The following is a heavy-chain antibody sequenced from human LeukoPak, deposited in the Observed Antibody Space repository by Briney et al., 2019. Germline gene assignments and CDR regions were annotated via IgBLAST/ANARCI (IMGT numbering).Heavy chain of an antibody. CDR3: ARHRADYSNYYYYYMDV. Sequence: GESLKISCKGSGYNFVNYWIGWVRQMPGKGLEWMGVMYPGDSDTRYSPSFQGQVTISADKSISTAYLQWSSLKASDTAVYYCARHRADYSNYYYYYMDVWGKGTTVTVSS. CDR2: MYPGDSDT. J-gene: IGHJ6*03. CDR1: GYNFVNYW. V-gene: IGHV5-51*01. D-gene: IGHD4-11*01.